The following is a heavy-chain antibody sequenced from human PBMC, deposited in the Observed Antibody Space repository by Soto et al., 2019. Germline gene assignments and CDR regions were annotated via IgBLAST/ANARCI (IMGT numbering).Heavy chain of an antibody. Sequence: QITLKESGPTLVKPTQTLTLTCSFSGFSLSSVGVGVGWIRQPPGKALEWLALIYWDDDKRYSPSMKSRLTIAKDSSKNQVVLTMTTSDPVDTATYYCAHTLDWGEGRFDYWGQGTLVTVSS. CDR3: AHTLDWGEGRFDY. CDR2: IYWDDDK. V-gene: IGHV2-5*02. J-gene: IGHJ4*02. D-gene: IGHD7-27*01. CDR1: GFSLSSVGVG.